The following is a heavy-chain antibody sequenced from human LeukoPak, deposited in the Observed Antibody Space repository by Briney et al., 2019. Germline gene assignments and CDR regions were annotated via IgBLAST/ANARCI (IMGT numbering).Heavy chain of an antibody. D-gene: IGHD1-26*01. V-gene: IGHV3-23*01. Sequence: GGSLRLSCAASGFTFSSYSMNWVRQAPGKGLEWVSAISGSGASTYYADSVKGRFTISRDNSKNTLYLQMNSLRAEDTAVYYCSKDRAPGGRSSFYFDYWGQGTLVTVSS. CDR3: SKDRAPGGRSSFYFDY. CDR2: ISGSGAST. J-gene: IGHJ4*02. CDR1: GFTFSSYS.